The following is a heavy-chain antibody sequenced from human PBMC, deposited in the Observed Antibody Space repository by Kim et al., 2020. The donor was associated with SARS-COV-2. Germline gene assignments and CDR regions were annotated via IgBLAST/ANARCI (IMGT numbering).Heavy chain of an antibody. J-gene: IGHJ4*02. V-gene: IGHV3-23*01. CDR1: GFMFGSHG. Sequence: GGSLRLSCAASGFMFGSHGMSWVRQAPGKGLEWVSGISRSRGTAYYADSVKGRFTISRDNSLNTFYLQMNSLRAEDTTVYYCAKCLVSSNTPIDNWGQGALVTVSS. CDR2: ISRSRGTA. CDR3: AKCLVSSNTPIDN. D-gene: IGHD3-16*01.